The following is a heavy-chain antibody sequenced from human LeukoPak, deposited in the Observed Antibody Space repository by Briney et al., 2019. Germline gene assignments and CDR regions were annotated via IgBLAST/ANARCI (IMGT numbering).Heavy chain of an antibody. J-gene: IGHJ4*02. CDR2: IYTSGST. CDR3: ATGYYDTRGYYSGSDY. CDR1: GGSISSYY. D-gene: IGHD3-22*01. Sequence: SETLSLTCTVSGGSISSYYWSWIRQPPGKGLEWIGYIYTSGSTNYNPSLKSRVTISVDTSKNQFSLKLSSVTAADTAVYYCATGYYDTRGYYSGSDYWGQGTLVTVSS. V-gene: IGHV4-4*09.